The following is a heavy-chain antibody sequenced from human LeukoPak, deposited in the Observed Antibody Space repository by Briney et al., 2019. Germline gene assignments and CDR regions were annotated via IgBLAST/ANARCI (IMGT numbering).Heavy chain of an antibody. Sequence: GGSLRLSCAASGFSFSSYSMNWVRQAPGKGLEWVSYISGSSSPMYYADSVKGRFTISRDNAQNSLYLQMNSLRAEDTAVYYCARVAPPYYYDSSGYYYFDYWGQGTLVTVSS. V-gene: IGHV3-48*01. CDR3: ARVAPPYYYDSSGYYYFDY. J-gene: IGHJ4*02. D-gene: IGHD3-22*01. CDR2: ISGSSSPM. CDR1: GFSFSSYS.